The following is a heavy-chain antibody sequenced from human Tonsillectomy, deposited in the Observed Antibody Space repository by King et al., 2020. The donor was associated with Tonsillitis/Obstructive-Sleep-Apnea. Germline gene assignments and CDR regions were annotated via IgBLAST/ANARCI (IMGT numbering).Heavy chain of an antibody. Sequence: VQLVESGGDLVQPGGSLRLSCAASGFTVSSNYMSWGRQAPGKGLEWVSGIYGGASTDYADSVKGRFTISRDNSKNTLYLQMNSLRAEDTAVYYCATGGGTGFDYWGQGTLVTVSS. D-gene: IGHD3/OR15-3a*01. CDR1: GFTVSSNY. J-gene: IGHJ4*02. CDR3: ATGGGTGFDY. V-gene: IGHV3-66*01. CDR2: IYGGAST.